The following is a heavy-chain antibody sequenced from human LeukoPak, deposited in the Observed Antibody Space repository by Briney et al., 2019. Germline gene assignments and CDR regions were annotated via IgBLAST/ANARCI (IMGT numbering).Heavy chain of an antibody. CDR1: GFTFNIYT. Sequence: PGGSLRLSCAASGFTFNIYTMHWVRQAPGKGLEWVAVILYDGNNKYYADSVKGRFTISRDNSKNTLYLQMNSLRAEDTAVYYCTKNEDYYGSGSVTYNWFDPWGQGTLVTVSS. V-gene: IGHV3-30-3*02. J-gene: IGHJ5*02. D-gene: IGHD3-10*01. CDR3: TKNEDYYGSGSVTYNWFDP. CDR2: ILYDGNNK.